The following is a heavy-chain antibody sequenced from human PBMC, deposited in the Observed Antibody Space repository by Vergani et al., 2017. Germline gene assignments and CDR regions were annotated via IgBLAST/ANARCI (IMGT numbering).Heavy chain of an antibody. Sequence: QVQLQESGPGLVKPSETLSLTCTVSGGSISSYYWSWIRQPAGKGLEWIGRIYTSGSTNYNPSLKSRVTMSVDTSKNQFSLKLSSVTAADTAVYYCARDRAAYSSGWSHGDYWGQGTLVTVSS. CDR1: GGSISSYY. V-gene: IGHV4-4*07. CDR3: ARDRAAYSSGWSHGDY. D-gene: IGHD6-19*01. CDR2: IYTSGST. J-gene: IGHJ4*02.